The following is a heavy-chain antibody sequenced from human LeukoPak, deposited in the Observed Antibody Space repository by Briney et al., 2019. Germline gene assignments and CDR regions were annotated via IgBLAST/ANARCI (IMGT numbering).Heavy chain of an antibody. CDR1: GFTISSYW. CDR3: ARGPTDFDASDI. CDR2: IRQDGSET. V-gene: IGHV3-7*01. Sequence: GGSLRLSCAASGFTISSYWMSWVRQVPGKGLESVAHIRQDGSETYYVDTVRGRFIISRDNAKNSLYLQMNSLRVEDTAVYHCARGPTDFDASDIWGHGTLLTVSS. J-gene: IGHJ3*02.